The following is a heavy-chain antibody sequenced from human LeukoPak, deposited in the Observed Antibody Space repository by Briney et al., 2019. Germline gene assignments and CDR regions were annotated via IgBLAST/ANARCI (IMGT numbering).Heavy chain of an antibody. V-gene: IGHV4-4*02. D-gene: IGHD3-10*01. CDR1: GGSISSSNW. CDR3: ASQGYYYGSGSYPFDY. J-gene: IGHJ4*02. CDR2: IYHSGST. Sequence: SGTLSLTCAVSGGSISSSNWWSWVRQPPGKGLEWIGEIYHSGSTNYNPSLKSRVTISVDKSKNQFSLKLSSVTAADTAVYYCASQGYYYGSGSYPFDYWGQGTLVTVSS.